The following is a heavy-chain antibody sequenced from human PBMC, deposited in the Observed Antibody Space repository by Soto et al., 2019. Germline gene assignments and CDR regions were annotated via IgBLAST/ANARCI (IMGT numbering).Heavy chain of an antibody. V-gene: IGHV3-30*18. J-gene: IGHJ6*02. Sequence: PGGSLRLSCVVSGFTFSNYAMHWVRQTPGKGLEWVAVISYDGSNKYYADSVKGRFTISRDNSKNTLYLQMSSLRAEDTTVYYCAKGAEGGAYYGMDVWGQGTTVTVSS. CDR1: GFTFSNYA. CDR3: AKGAEGGAYYGMDV. CDR2: ISYDGSNK. D-gene: IGHD1-26*01.